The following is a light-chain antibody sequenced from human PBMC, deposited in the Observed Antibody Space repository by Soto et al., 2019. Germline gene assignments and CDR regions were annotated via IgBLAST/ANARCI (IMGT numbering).Light chain of an antibody. CDR1: SNEVGSYYL. V-gene: IGLV2-23*01. Sequence: QSALTQPASVSGSPGQSITISCSGTSNEVGSYYLVSWYQQHPGKAPELMIYEGSKRPSGVSDRFSGSYSDNTASLTISGLHAEDEADYFCCSYAGRTTTYVLGHGTKVTV. CDR3: CSYAGRTTTYV. CDR2: EGS. J-gene: IGLJ1*01.